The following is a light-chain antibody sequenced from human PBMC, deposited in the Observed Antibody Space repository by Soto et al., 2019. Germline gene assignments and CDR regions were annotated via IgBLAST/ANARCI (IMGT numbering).Light chain of an antibody. V-gene: IGKV3-15*01. CDR2: AAS. CDR3: QHYNNWPFT. Sequence: EIVMTQSPATLSVSPGDRATLSCRASQSISSNLAWYQQKPGQAPWLLIFAASTRATGVPARFSGSGSGTDFTLTISSLQSEDFAVYYCQHYNNWPFTLGQGTKVDIK. J-gene: IGKJ2*01. CDR1: QSISSN.